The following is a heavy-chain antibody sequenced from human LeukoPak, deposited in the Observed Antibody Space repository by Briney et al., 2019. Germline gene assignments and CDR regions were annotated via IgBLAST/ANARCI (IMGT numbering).Heavy chain of an antibody. CDR2: IYTSGST. V-gene: IGHV4-61*02. D-gene: IGHD2-21*02. CDR1: GGSISSGSYY. CDR3: ARESESLFGYCGGDCQSGGEDAFDI. J-gene: IGHJ3*02. Sequence: SETLSLTCTVSGGSISSGSYYWSWIRQPAGKGLEWIGRIYTSGSTNYNPSLKSRVTISVDTSKNQFSLKLRSVTAADTAVYYCARESESLFGYCGGDCQSGGEDAFDIWGQGTMVTVSS.